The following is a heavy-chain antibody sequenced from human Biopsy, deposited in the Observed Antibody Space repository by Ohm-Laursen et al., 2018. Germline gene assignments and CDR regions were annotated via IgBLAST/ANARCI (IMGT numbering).Heavy chain of an antibody. Sequence: TLSLTCAVTYGSISGHFWSWIRQAPGKGLEWIGYVYYNGNTNYSPSLKSRATISLDTSKNQFSLRLSSVTAVDTAIYYCARIIVRSSGSSNYFDYWGQGTLVTVSS. CDR3: ARIIVRSSGSSNYFDY. V-gene: IGHV4-59*08. D-gene: IGHD3-22*01. CDR2: VYYNGNT. CDR1: YGSISGHF. J-gene: IGHJ4*02.